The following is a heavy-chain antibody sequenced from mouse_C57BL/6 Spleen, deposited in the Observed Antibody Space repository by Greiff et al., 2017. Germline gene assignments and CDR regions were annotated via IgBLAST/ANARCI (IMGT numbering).Heavy chain of an antibody. J-gene: IGHJ1*03. V-gene: IGHV5-4*01. Sequence: EVQGVESGGGLVKPGGSLKLSCAASGFTFSSYAMSWVRQTPEKRLEWVATISDGGSYTYYPDNVKGRFTISRDNAKNNLYLQMSHLKSEDTAMYYCAREKVGRQYFDVWGTGTTVTVSS. CDR1: GFTFSSYA. CDR2: ISDGGSYT. D-gene: IGHD4-1*01. CDR3: AREKVGRQYFDV.